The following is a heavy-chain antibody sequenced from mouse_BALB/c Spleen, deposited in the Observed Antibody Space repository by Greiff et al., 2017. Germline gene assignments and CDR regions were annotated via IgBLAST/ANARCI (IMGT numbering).Heavy chain of an antibody. V-gene: IGHV3-6*02. Sequence: VQLQQSGPGLVKPSQSLSLTCSVTGYSITSGYYWNWIRQFPGNKLEWMGYISYDGSNNYNPSLKNRISITRDTSKNQFFLKLNSVTTEDTATYYCARDAPNWDYFDYWGQGTTLTVSS. CDR2: ISYDGSN. D-gene: IGHD4-1*02. CDR1: GYSITSGYY. J-gene: IGHJ2*01. CDR3: ARDAPNWDYFDY.